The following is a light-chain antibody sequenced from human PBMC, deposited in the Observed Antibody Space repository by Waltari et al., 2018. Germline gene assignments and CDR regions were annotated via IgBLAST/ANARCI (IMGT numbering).Light chain of an antibody. V-gene: IGLV2-11*01. CDR3: CSYAGSYGVV. Sequence: QSALTQPRSVSGSPGPSVTTSCTGTSSDVGGYNYVSWYQQHPGKAPKLMIYDVSQRPSVVPDRFSGSKSGNTASLTISGLQAEDEADYYCCSYAGSYGVVFGGGTKLTVL. CDR1: SSDVGGYNY. J-gene: IGLJ2*01. CDR2: DVS.